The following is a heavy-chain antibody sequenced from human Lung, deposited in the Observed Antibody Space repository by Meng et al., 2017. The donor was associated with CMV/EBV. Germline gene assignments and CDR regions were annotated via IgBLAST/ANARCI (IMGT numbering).Heavy chain of an antibody. CDR2: ISSSSSYK. CDR3: ASLDF. J-gene: IGHJ4*02. CDR1: GFTFSSYS. Sequence: ESLKISCAASGFTFSSYSMNWVRQAPGKGLEWVSYISSSSSYKYYADSVKGRFTISRDNAKNSLYLQMNSLRAEDTAVYCCASLDFWGQGTLVTVSS. V-gene: IGHV3-21*01.